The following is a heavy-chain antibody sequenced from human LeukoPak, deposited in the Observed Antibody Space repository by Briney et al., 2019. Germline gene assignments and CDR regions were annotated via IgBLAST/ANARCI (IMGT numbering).Heavy chain of an antibody. J-gene: IGHJ4*02. CDR1: GFTFSSYA. CDR2: ISGSGGST. V-gene: IGHV3-23*01. CDR3: AKGNYYDSSGYYYFDY. D-gene: IGHD3-22*01. Sequence: PGGSLRLSCAASGFTFSSYAMSWVRQAPGKGLEWVSAISGSGGSTYYADFVKGRFTISRDNSKNTLYVQMNSLRAEDTAVYYCAKGNYYDSSGYYYFDYWGQGTLVTVSS.